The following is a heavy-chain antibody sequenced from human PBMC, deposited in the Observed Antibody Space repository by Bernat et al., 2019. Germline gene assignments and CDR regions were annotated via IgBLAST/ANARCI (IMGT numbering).Heavy chain of an antibody. Sequence: QVHLVESGGGVVQPGGSLRLSCVASGFTFSYYGMHWVRQAPGKGLEWVAIMSYDGSTQYYADSVKGRFTISRDNSKNTLYLQMNSLRAEDTAVYYCAKDRRIAASLDCWGQGTLVTVSS. CDR3: AKDRRIAASLDC. J-gene: IGHJ4*02. CDR2: MSYDGSTQ. CDR1: GFTFSYYG. V-gene: IGHV3-30*18. D-gene: IGHD6-25*01.